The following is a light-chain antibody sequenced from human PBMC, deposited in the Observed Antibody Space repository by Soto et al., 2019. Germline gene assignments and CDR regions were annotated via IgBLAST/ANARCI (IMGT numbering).Light chain of an antibody. CDR1: ESVTNY. J-gene: IGKJ5*01. V-gene: IGKV3-20*01. CDR3: QQYENSPIT. CDR2: GAS. Sequence: IVLTQSPATLSLSPGERGTLSCRASESVTNYLAWYQQKPGQAPRLLIYGASSRATGIPDRFSGTGSETDFTLTINRLEPEDFAVYYCQQYENSPITFGQGTRLEIK.